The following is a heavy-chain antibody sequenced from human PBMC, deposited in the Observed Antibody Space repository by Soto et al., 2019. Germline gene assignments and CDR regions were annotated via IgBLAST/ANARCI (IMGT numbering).Heavy chain of an antibody. V-gene: IGHV1-69*08. CDR3: ARDIGYSGYDRPDAFDI. CDR1: GGTFSSYT. D-gene: IGHD5-12*01. CDR2: IIPILGIA. J-gene: IGHJ3*02. Sequence: QVQLVQSGAEVKKPGSSVKVSCKASGGTFSSYTISWVRQAPGQGLEWMGRIIPILGIANYAQKFQGRVTITADKPTSTAYMELSSLRSEDTAVYYCARDIGYSGYDRPDAFDIWGQGTMVTVSS.